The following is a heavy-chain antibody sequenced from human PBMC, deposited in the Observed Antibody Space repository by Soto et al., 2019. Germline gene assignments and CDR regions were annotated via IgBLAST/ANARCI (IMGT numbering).Heavy chain of an antibody. Sequence: ASVKVSCKASGYTFTSYAMHWVRQAPGQRLEWMGWINAGNGNTKYSQKFQGRVTITRDTSASTAYMELSSLRSEDTAVYYCALYDSIHKWFDSWGQGPLVTVSS. CDR1: GYTFTSYA. CDR2: INAGNGNT. J-gene: IGHJ5*01. V-gene: IGHV1-3*01. CDR3: ALYDSIHKWFDS. D-gene: IGHD3-22*01.